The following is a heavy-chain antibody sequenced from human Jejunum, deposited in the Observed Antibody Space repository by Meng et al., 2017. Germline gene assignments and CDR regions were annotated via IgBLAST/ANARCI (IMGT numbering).Heavy chain of an antibody. CDR3: VRGRGGY. CDR1: QFTVSSDF. Sequence: GESLKISCAASQFTVSSDFMSWVRQAPGKGLECVSLISIEGSTYYADSVKGRFTISSDNSKNTLYLQMNTLRATDTAVYYCVRGRGGYWGQGTLVTVSS. D-gene: IGHD3-10*01. V-gene: IGHV3-66*02. J-gene: IGHJ4*02. CDR2: ISIEGST.